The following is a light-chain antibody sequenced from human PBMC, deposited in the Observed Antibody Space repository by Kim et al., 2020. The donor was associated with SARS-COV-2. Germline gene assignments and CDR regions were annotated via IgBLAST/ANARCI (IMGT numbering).Light chain of an antibody. Sequence: GGTVTLTCGLSSGSVSTGYYPSWYQQTPGQAPRTLIHSTNTRSSGVPDRFSGSILGNKAALTITGAQTDDESDYYCVLYLGSGTWVFGGGTEVTVL. V-gene: IGLV8-61*01. CDR2: STN. CDR1: SGSVSTGYY. CDR3: VLYLGSGTWV. J-gene: IGLJ3*02.